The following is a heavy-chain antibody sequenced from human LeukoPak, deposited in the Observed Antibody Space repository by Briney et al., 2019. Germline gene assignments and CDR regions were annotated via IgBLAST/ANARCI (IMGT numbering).Heavy chain of an antibody. Sequence: RGSLRLSCAASGFSFSSYAMSWVRQAPGKGLEWLSAISGSGGSTYYADSVKGRFTISRDNSKNTLYLQMNSLRAEDTAVYYCAKDKGYYDSSGCFDYWGQGTLVTVSS. D-gene: IGHD3-22*01. CDR2: ISGSGGST. CDR1: GFSFSSYA. J-gene: IGHJ4*02. V-gene: IGHV3-23*01. CDR3: AKDKGYYDSSGCFDY.